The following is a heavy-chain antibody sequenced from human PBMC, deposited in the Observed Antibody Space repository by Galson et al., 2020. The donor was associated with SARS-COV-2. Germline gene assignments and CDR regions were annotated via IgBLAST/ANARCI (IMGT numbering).Heavy chain of an antibody. CDR2: INGRVHNT. D-gene: IGHD1-26*01. V-gene: IGHV3-23*01. CDR3: AKDAQSESYHAVDL. Sequence: RASLRLSCAASGFSFNFYAMSWVRQAPGNGLEWVSTINGRVHNTYHADFVKGRFSISRDNSRNTLSLQMNNLRADDTALYYCAKDAQSESYHAVDLWGQGTMVTVSS. J-gene: IGHJ3*01. CDR1: GFSFNFYA.